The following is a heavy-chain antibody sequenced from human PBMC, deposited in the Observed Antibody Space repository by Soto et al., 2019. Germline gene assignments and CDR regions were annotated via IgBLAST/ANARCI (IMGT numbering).Heavy chain of an antibody. Sequence: QMQLVESGGGVVQPGTSLRLSCAASGFDFSSYGMHWVRQTPGKGLEWVAVLGFDGGGRYYADSVKGRFTISRDNSKKMLYLQMDSLIAEDPALYYCASEPVGPDYAMDVWGQGPTVTVSS. CDR3: ASEPVGPDYAMDV. J-gene: IGHJ6*02. V-gene: IGHV3-33*01. D-gene: IGHD1-26*01. CDR2: LGFDGGGR. CDR1: GFDFSSYG.